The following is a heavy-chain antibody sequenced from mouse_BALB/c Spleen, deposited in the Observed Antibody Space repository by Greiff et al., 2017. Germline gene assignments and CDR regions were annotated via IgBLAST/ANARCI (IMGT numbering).Heavy chain of an antibody. CDR1: GYSITSGYY. J-gene: IGHJ3*01. V-gene: IGHV3-6*02. D-gene: IGHD2-3*01. CDR3: ATIYDGYYGGFAY. CDR2: ISYDGSN. Sequence: EVKLQESGPGLVKPSQSLSLTCSVTGYSITSGYYWNWIRQFPGNKLEWMGYISYDGSNNYNPSLKNRISITRDTSKNQFFLKLNSVTTEDTATYYCATIYDGYYGGFAYWGQGTLVTVSA.